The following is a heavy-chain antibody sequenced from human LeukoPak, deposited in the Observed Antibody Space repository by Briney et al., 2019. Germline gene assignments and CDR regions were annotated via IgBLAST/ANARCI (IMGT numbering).Heavy chain of an antibody. CDR3: ARAPTYYYGSGSYYFAY. D-gene: IGHD3-10*01. Sequence: ASVRVSCKASGYTFTSYGISWVRQAPGQGLEWMGWISAYNGNTNYAQKLQGRVTMTTDTSTSTAYMELRSLRSDDTAVYYCARAPTYYYGSGSYYFAYWGQGTLVTVSS. CDR2: ISAYNGNT. CDR1: GYTFTSYG. J-gene: IGHJ4*02. V-gene: IGHV1-18*01.